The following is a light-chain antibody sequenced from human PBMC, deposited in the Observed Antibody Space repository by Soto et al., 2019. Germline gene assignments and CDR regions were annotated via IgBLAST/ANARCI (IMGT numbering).Light chain of an antibody. CDR2: AAS. J-gene: IGKJ2*01. V-gene: IGKV3-20*01. Sequence: EIVLTQSPATLSLSPGERATLSCRASRTFASSYLAWYQHKSGQPPRLLIYAASSRATGIPDRFIGSGSGADFTLTISRLEPDDSAVYYCHHYDSSPQYTFGQGTKGDIK. CDR1: RTFASSY. CDR3: HHYDSSPQYT.